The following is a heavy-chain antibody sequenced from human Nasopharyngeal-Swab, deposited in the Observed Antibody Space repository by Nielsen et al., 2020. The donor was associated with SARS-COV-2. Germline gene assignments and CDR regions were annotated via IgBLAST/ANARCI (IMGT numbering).Heavy chain of an antibody. CDR2: IWYVGSNK. V-gene: IGHV3-33*01. Sequence: GESLKISCAASGFTFSSYGMHWVRQAPGKGLEWVAVIWYVGSNKYYADSVKGRVTISRDNSKNTLYLQMNSLRAEDTAVYYCASGYSGYGGNFDYWGQGTLVTVSS. CDR1: GFTFSSYG. D-gene: IGHD5-12*01. CDR3: ASGYSGYGGNFDY. J-gene: IGHJ4*02.